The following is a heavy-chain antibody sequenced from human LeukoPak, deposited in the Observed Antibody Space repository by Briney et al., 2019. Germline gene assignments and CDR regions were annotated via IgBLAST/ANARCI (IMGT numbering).Heavy chain of an antibody. Sequence: GGSLRLSCAASGFTFSSYAMHWVRQAPGKGLEWVAVISYDGSNKYYADSVKGRFTISRDNSKNTLYLQMNSLRAEDTAIYYCAMGIKMSRGIIGSFDIWGQGTKVSVSS. J-gene: IGHJ3*02. CDR3: AMGIKMSRGIIGSFDI. CDR1: GFTFSSYA. V-gene: IGHV3-30-3*01. D-gene: IGHD3-10*01. CDR2: ISYDGSNK.